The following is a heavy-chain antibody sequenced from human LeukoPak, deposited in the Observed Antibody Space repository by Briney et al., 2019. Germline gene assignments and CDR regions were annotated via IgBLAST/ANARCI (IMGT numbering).Heavy chain of an antibody. Sequence: SETLSLTCTVSGGSVSSGSYYWSWIRQPPGKGLEWIGYIYYSGSTNYNPSHKSRVTISVDTSKNQFSLKLSSVTAADTAVYYCARDVYYDFWSGYATYYYYGMDVWGQGTTVTVSS. V-gene: IGHV4-61*01. CDR2: IYYSGST. CDR3: ARDVYYDFWSGYATYYYYGMDV. CDR1: GGSVSSGSYY. D-gene: IGHD3-3*01. J-gene: IGHJ6*02.